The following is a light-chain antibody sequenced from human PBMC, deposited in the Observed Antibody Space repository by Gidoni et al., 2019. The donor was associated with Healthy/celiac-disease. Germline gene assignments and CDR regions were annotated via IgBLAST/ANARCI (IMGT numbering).Light chain of an antibody. CDR3: QQYNNWPPIT. Sequence: EIVLTQSPATLSVSPGERATRSCRASQSVSSNFAWYKHKPGHTPRLLIYCGSTRATGIPARFRGSRCGTEFTLTISSLQSEDVAVYYCQQYNNWPPITFGQGTRLEIK. CDR2: CGS. V-gene: IGKV3-15*01. CDR1: QSVSSN. J-gene: IGKJ5*01.